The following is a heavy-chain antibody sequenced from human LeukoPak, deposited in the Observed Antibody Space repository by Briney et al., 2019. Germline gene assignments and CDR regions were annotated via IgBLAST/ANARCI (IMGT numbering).Heavy chain of an antibody. V-gene: IGHV3-30*03. Sequence: GGSLRLSCAASGFTFSSSGMHWVRQAPGKGLEWVAVMSYDGSNKYYVDSVKGRFTISRDNSKNTPYLQMNSLRAEDTAVYYCARDQRGIAAAFYYYYMDVWGKGTTVTVSS. CDR3: ARDQRGIAAAFYYYYMDV. J-gene: IGHJ6*03. CDR2: MSYDGSNK. CDR1: GFTFSSSG. D-gene: IGHD6-13*01.